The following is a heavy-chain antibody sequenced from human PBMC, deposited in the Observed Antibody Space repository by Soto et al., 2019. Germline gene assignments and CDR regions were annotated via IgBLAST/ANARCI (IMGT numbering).Heavy chain of an antibody. V-gene: IGHV3-33*01. D-gene: IGHD6-19*01. CDR1: GFTFSSYG. CDR3: ARDRVSSGWQIYYYYGMDV. Sequence: GGSLRLSCAASGFTFSSYGMHWVRQAPGKGLEWVAVIWYDGSNKYYADSVKGRFTISRDNSKNTLYLQMNSLRAEDTAVYYCARDRVSSGWQIYYYYGMDVWGQGTTVTVSS. CDR2: IWYDGSNK. J-gene: IGHJ6*02.